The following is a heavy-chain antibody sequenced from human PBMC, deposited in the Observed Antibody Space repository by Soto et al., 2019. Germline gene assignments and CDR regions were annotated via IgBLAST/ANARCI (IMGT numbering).Heavy chain of an antibody. J-gene: IGHJ4*02. CDR1: GFTFSSYS. CDR3: PSAVEMATIYYFDY. D-gene: IGHD5-12*01. CDR2: ISSSSSYI. V-gene: IGHV3-21*01. Sequence: ESGGGLVKPGGSLRLSCAASGFTFSSYSMNWVRQAPGKGLEWVSSISSSSSYIYYADSVKGRFTISRDNAKNSLYLQMNSLRAEDTAVYYCPSAVEMATIYYFDYWGQGTLVTVSS.